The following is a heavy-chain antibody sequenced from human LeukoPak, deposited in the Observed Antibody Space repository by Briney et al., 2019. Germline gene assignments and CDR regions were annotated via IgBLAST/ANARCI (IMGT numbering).Heavy chain of an antibody. Sequence: SETLSLTCTVSGGSISSSSYYWGWIRQPPGKGLEWIGSIYYSGSTYYNPSLKSRFTVAVDPSKNQFSLKLSSVTAADTAVYYCARQGKDTAMVRSLDYFDYWGQGTLVTVSS. CDR1: GGSISSSSYY. V-gene: IGHV4-39*01. CDR2: IYYSGST. J-gene: IGHJ4*02. D-gene: IGHD5-18*01. CDR3: ARQGKDTAMVRSLDYFDY.